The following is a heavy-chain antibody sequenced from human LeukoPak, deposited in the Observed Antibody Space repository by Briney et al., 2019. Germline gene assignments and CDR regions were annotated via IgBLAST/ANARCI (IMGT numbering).Heavy chain of an antibody. CDR1: GGTFSSYA. CDR3: ARDLGLGSGSSESDY. V-gene: IGHV1-69*13. Sequence: ASVKVSCKASGGTFSSYAISWVRQAPGQGLEWMGGIIPIFGTANYAQKFQGRVTITADESTSTAYMELRSLRSDDTAVYYCARDLGLGSGSSESDYWGQGTLVTVSS. CDR2: IIPIFGTA. J-gene: IGHJ4*02. D-gene: IGHD3-10*01.